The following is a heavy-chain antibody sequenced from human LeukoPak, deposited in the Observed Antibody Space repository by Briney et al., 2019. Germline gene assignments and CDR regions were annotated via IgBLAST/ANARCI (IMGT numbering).Heavy chain of an antibody. D-gene: IGHD1-26*01. J-gene: IGHJ3*02. CDR1: GYTFTSYY. Sequence: GASVKVSCKASGYTFTSYYMHWVRQAPGQGLEWMGIINPSGGRTRSAQKFQGRVTMTRDTSASTAYMELSSLRSEDMAVYYCARVYSGSYYMGAFDIWGQGTMVTVSS. V-gene: IGHV1-46*01. CDR3: ARVYSGSYYMGAFDI. CDR2: INPSGGRT.